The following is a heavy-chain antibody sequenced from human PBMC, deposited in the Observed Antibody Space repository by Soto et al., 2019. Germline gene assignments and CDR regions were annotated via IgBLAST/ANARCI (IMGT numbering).Heavy chain of an antibody. Sequence: GGSLRLSCAASGFTFSSYSMNWVRQAPGKGLEWVSAISSSSSYIYYADSVKGRFTISRDNAKNSLYLQMNSLRAEDTAVYYCARAMVVAATEFDYWGQGTLVTVSS. D-gene: IGHD2-15*01. J-gene: IGHJ4*02. CDR3: ARAMVVAATEFDY. V-gene: IGHV3-21*01. CDR2: ISSSSSYI. CDR1: GFTFSSYS.